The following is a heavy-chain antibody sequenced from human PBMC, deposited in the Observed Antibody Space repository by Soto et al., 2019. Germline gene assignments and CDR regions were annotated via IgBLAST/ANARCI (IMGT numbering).Heavy chain of an antibody. D-gene: IGHD2-15*01. Sequence: GGSLRLSRKGSRYSFTTYLITWERQIPGTGLEWMGRIDPSDFYVNYNPSFQGHVTFSSDKSISTAYLQWSSLKASDTAVYYCGRVRVDKAEGWFDPWRQGTLVTGAS. V-gene: IGHV5-10-1*01. CDR3: GRVRVDKAEGWFDP. CDR1: RYSFTTYL. CDR2: IDPSDFYV. J-gene: IGHJ5*02.